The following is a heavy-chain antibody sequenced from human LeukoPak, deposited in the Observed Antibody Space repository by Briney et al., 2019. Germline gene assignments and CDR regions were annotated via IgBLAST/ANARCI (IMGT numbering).Heavy chain of an antibody. CDR3: AKGPYSSGWYETYYFDY. V-gene: IGHV3-43*02. Sequence: GGSLRLSCAASGFTFSSYAMSWVRQAPGKGLEWVSLISGDGGSTYYADSVKGRFTISRDNSKNSLYLQMNSLRTEDTALYYCAKGPYSSGWYETYYFDYWGQGTLVTVSS. D-gene: IGHD6-19*01. CDR2: ISGDGGST. CDR1: GFTFSSYA. J-gene: IGHJ4*02.